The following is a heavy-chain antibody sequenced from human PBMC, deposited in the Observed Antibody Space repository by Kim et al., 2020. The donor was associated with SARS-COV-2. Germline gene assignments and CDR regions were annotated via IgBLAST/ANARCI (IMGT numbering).Heavy chain of an antibody. CDR3: ARELDTAFDSGYYYGMDV. V-gene: IGHV3-48*02. J-gene: IGHJ6*02. CDR1: GFTFSSYS. D-gene: IGHD5-18*01. CDR2: ISSSSSTI. Sequence: GGSLRLSCAASGFTFSSYSMNWVRQAPGKGLEWVSYISSSSSTIYYADSVKGRFTISRDNAKNSLYLQMNSLRDEDTAVYYCARELDTAFDSGYYYGMDVWGQGTTFTVSS.